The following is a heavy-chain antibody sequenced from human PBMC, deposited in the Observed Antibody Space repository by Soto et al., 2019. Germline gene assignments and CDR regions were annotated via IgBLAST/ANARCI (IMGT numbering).Heavy chain of an antibody. V-gene: IGHV3-48*02. D-gene: IGHD6-13*01. Sequence: GGSLILSCAASGFTFGSYSMNWVRQAPGKGLEWVSYISSSSSTIYYADSVKGRFTISRDNAKNSLYLQMNSLRDEDTAVYYCASLLIAAAGYSVPSFDYWGQGTLVTVSS. CDR2: ISSSSSTI. CDR1: GFTFGSYS. CDR3: ASLLIAAAGYSVPSFDY. J-gene: IGHJ4*02.